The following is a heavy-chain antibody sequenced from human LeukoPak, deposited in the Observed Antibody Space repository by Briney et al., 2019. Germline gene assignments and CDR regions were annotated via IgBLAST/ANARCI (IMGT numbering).Heavy chain of an antibody. Sequence: GGSLRLSCAASGFTVSSNYMSWVRQAPGKGLEWVSVIYSGGYTYYADSVKGRFTISRDNSKNTLYLQMNSLRGEDTAVYYCAAWRSSSSWYGWYFDLWGRGTLITVSS. CDR1: GFTVSSNY. CDR2: IYSGGYT. D-gene: IGHD6-13*01. V-gene: IGHV3-66*01. CDR3: AAWRSSSSWYGWYFDL. J-gene: IGHJ2*01.